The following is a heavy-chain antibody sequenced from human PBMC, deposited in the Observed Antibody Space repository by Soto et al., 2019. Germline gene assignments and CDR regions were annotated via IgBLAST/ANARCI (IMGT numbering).Heavy chain of an antibody. J-gene: IGHJ6*02. Sequence: GGSLRLSCAATGFTFTKYTMTWVRQAPGKGPEWVSSISGGSSYIYYADSMKGRFTISRDNAKNSVFLQMNSLRAEDTAVYYCARVKMALAHIDDYADYEARDGMDVWGQGTTVTVSS. V-gene: IGHV3-21*06. CDR1: GFTFTKYT. CDR2: ISGGSSYI. CDR3: ARVKMALAHIDDYADYEARDGMDV. D-gene: IGHD4-17*01.